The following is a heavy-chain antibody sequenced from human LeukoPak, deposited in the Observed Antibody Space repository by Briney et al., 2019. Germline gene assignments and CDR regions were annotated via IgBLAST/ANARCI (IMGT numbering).Heavy chain of an antibody. CDR2: IRYDGSNK. D-gene: IGHD4/OR15-4a*01. J-gene: IGHJ6*03. Sequence: GGSLRLSCAASGFTFSSYGMHWVRQAPGKGLEWVAFIRYDGSNKYYADSVKGRFTIPRDNSKNTLYLQMNSLRAEDTAVYYCAKDRVLAALGPYYYYYMDVWGKGTTVTISS. CDR3: AKDRVLAALGPYYYYYMDV. CDR1: GFTFSSYG. V-gene: IGHV3-30*02.